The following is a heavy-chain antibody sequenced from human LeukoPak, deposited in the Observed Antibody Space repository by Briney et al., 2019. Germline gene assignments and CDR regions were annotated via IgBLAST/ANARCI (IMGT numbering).Heavy chain of an antibody. CDR1: GGSISSYY. V-gene: IGHV4-59*01. CDR2: IYYSGST. CDR3: ARGLYYGSGSYYYFDY. D-gene: IGHD3-10*01. Sequence: SSETLSLTCTVSGGSISSYYWSWIRQPPGKGLEWIGYIYYSGSTNYNPSLKSRVTISVDTSKNQFSLKLSSVTAADTAVYYCARGLYYGSGSYYYFDYWGQGTLVTVSS. J-gene: IGHJ4*02.